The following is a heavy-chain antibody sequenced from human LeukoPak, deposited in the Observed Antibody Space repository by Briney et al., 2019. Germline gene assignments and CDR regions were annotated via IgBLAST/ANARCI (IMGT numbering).Heavy chain of an antibody. CDR2: ISSSSSYM. Sequence: PGGSLRLSCAASGFTFSGSTMNWVRQAPGKGLEWVSSISSSSSYMYYADSVKGRFTISRDNAKNSLYLQMNSLRAEDTAVYYCARGSGMAMRPGHFDYWGQGTLVTVSS. CDR1: GFTFSGST. CDR3: ARGSGMAMRPGHFDY. V-gene: IGHV3-21*01. D-gene: IGHD3-3*01. J-gene: IGHJ4*02.